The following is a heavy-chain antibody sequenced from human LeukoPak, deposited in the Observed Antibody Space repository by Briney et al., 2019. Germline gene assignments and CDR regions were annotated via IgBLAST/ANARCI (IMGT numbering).Heavy chain of an antibody. V-gene: IGHV3-7*03. Sequence: PGGSLRLSCAASGFTFSTYWMTWVRQAPGKGLEWVANIKPDGSQIYYVDSVKGRFTISRDNSKNSLYLQMNSLRTEDTALYYCAKDAAGSGYRYYYYYMDVWGKGTTVTVSS. D-gene: IGHD5-12*01. CDR1: GFTFSTYW. CDR3: AKDAAGSGYRYYYYYMDV. CDR2: IKPDGSQI. J-gene: IGHJ6*03.